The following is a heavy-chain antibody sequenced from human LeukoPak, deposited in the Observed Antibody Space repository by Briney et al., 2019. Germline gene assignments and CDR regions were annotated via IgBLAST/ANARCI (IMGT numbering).Heavy chain of an antibody. J-gene: IGHJ5*02. CDR1: GGSISSGSYY. Sequence: PSETLSLTCTVSGGSISSGSYYWSWIRQPAGKGLEWIGRIYTSGSTNYNPSLKSRVTISVDTSKNQFSLKLSSVTAADAAVYCCAREQLYRTFIANWFDPWGQGTLVTVSS. V-gene: IGHV4-61*02. D-gene: IGHD5-24*01. CDR2: IYTSGST. CDR3: AREQLYRTFIANWFDP.